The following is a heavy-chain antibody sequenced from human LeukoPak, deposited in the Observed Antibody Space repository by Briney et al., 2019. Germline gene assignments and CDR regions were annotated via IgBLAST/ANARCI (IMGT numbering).Heavy chain of an antibody. D-gene: IGHD3-3*01. Sequence: PSETLSLTCTVSGGSISSGSYYWSWIRQPAGKGLEWIGRIYTSGSTNYNPSLKSRVTMSVDTSKNQFSLKLSSVTAADTAVYYCARAPPWSYYMDVWGKGTTVTVSS. V-gene: IGHV4-61*02. CDR3: ARAPPWSYYMDV. CDR2: IYTSGST. CDR1: GGSISSGSYY. J-gene: IGHJ6*03.